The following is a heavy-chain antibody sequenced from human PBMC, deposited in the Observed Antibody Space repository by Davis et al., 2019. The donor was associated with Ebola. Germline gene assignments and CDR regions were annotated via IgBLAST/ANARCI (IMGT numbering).Heavy chain of an antibody. J-gene: IGHJ6*02. CDR3: AGSGYPIYYYYGMDV. D-gene: IGHD3-3*01. CDR2: INHSGST. V-gene: IGHV4-34*01. Sequence: SQTPSLTCAVYGGSFSGYYWSWIRQPPGKGLEWIGEINHSGSTNYNPSLKSRVTISVDTSKNQFSLKLSSVTAADTAVYYCAGSGYPIYYYYGMDVWGQGTTVTVSS. CDR1: GGSFSGYY.